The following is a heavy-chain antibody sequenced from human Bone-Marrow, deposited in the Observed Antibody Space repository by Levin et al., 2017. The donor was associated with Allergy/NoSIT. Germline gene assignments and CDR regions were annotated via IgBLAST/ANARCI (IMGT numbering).Heavy chain of an antibody. CDR2: LHHSGNT. Sequence: SETLSLTCSVSSGPVSHYFWSWIRQPPGKALEWIGYLHHSGNTYYNPSLKSRVTTSVDTSKNQFSLNLTSVTAADTAMYYCASHRFTGAEGKDAFDMWGQGTLVTVSS. CDR3: ASHRFTGAEGKDAFDM. J-gene: IGHJ3*02. V-gene: IGHV4-59*02. CDR1: SGPVSHYF. D-gene: IGHD2-8*02.